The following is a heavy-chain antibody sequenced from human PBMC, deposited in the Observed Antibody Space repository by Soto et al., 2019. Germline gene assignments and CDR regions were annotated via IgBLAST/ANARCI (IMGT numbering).Heavy chain of an antibody. D-gene: IGHD3-9*01. Sequence: QVKLQESGPGLEKPSGTLSLTCAVSGGSISNNRWWTWVRQAPGKGLEWIGEIHDRGSTNYNLSRKSRATVSIDRSKPQFSLEMRAVTAADTAVYYCAGQWAAGYGAFDPWGQGTLVTVSS. CDR3: AGQWAAGYGAFDP. CDR1: GGSISNNRW. CDR2: IHDRGST. V-gene: IGHV4-4*02. J-gene: IGHJ5*02.